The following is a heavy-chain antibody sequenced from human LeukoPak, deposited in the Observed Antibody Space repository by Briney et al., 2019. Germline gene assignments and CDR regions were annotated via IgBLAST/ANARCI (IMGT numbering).Heavy chain of an antibody. CDR2: ISHDEIYK. V-gene: IGHV3-30*01. CDR3: ARRELLELLDY. J-gene: IGHJ4*02. Sequence: GGSLRLSCAASGFTFSSYAMHWVRQAPGKGLEWVAVISHDEIYKYYADSAKGRFTISRDNSKNTLYLQMNSLRAEDTAVYYCARRELLELLDYWGQRTLVTVSS. D-gene: IGHD1-26*01. CDR1: GFTFSSYA.